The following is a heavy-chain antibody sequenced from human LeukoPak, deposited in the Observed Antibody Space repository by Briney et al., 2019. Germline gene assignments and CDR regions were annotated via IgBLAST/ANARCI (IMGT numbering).Heavy chain of an antibody. V-gene: IGHV4-34*01. Sequence: PSETLSLTCAVYGGSFSGYYWSWIRQPPGKGLEWIGEINHSGSTNYNPSLKSRVTTSVDTSKNQFSLKLSSVIAADTAVYYCARLSVEFDYWGQGTLVTVSS. CDR3: ARLSVEFDY. CDR1: GGSFSGYY. CDR2: INHSGST. J-gene: IGHJ4*02. D-gene: IGHD3-10*01.